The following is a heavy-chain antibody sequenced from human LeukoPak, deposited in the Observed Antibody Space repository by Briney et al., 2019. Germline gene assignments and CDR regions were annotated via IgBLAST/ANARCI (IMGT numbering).Heavy chain of an antibody. CDR1: GFTFSSYN. D-gene: IGHD4-17*01. V-gene: IGHV3-21*04. CDR3: ARRLTPGDYYYFDS. Sequence: GGSLRLSCAASGFTFSSYNMNWVRQAPGKGLEWVSSITSTGSYTFYADSVKGRFTISRDNAKNSLYLQMNSLRADDTALYYCARRLTPGDYYYFDSWGQGTLVTVSS. J-gene: IGHJ4*02. CDR2: ITSTGSYT.